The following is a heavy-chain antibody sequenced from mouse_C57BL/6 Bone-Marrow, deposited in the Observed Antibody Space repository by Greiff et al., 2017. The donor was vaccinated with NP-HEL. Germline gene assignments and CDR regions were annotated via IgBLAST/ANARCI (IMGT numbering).Heavy chain of an antibody. V-gene: IGHV1-22*01. CDR2: INPNNGGT. D-gene: IGHD2-3*01. CDR3: ASGDDGYYSAWFAY. CDR1: GYTFTDYN. Sequence: VQLQQSGPELVKPGASVKMSCKASGYTFTDYNMHWVKQSHGKSLEWIGYINPNNGGTSYNQKFKGKATLTVNKSSSTAYMELRSLTSEDSAVYYCASGDDGYYSAWFAYWGQGTLVTVSA. J-gene: IGHJ3*01.